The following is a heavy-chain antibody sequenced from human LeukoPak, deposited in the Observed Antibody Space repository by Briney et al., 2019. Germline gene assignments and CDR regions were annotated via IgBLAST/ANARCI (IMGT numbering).Heavy chain of an antibody. V-gene: IGHV4-59*11. CDR3: ASDSISMNAFDA. CDR1: GGSFTTHY. Sequence: KPSETLSLTCTVSGGSFTTHYWSWIRQPPGKGLERIGYISYIGSTNYNPSLKSRVTISIDTSKNEVSLMLTSVTAADTAVYYCASDSISMNAFDAWGQGTMVTVSS. J-gene: IGHJ3*01. CDR2: ISYIGST. D-gene: IGHD3-22*01.